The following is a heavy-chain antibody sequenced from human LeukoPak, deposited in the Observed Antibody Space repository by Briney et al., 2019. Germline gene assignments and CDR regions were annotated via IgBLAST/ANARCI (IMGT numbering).Heavy chain of an antibody. J-gene: IGHJ4*02. Sequence: SETLSLTCAVSGGSISSGGYSWSWIRQPPGKGLEWIGYIYHSGSTYYNPSLKSRVTISVDRSKNQFSLKLSSVTAADTAVYYCASAREGFGDLFPFDYWGQGTLVTVSS. V-gene: IGHV4-30-2*01. CDR2: IYHSGST. D-gene: IGHD3-10*01. CDR1: GGSISSGGYS. CDR3: ASAREGFGDLFPFDY.